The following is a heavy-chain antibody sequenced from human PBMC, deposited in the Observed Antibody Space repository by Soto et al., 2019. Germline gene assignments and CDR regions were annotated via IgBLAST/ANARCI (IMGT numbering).Heavy chain of an antibody. D-gene: IGHD3-16*01. J-gene: IGHJ2*01. Sequence: EVQLVESGGGLVQPGGSLRLSCAASGFSFADHFMDWVRQAPGKGLEWVGRTRNKFNGYSTEYAASVTGRFTISRDDSHNSLYLQMDSLNTEDSAVYHCAREAMNYGHYQIRYFDVWGRGTLVTVSS. CDR2: TRNKFNGYST. V-gene: IGHV3-72*01. CDR3: AREAMNYGHYQIRYFDV. CDR1: GFSFADHF.